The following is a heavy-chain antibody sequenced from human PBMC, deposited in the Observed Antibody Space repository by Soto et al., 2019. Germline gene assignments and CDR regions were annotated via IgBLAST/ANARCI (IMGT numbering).Heavy chain of an antibody. Sequence: GESLKISCKGSGYSFPNYWIVWVRQMPGKGLEWMGFIYPGDSDVRYSPSFQGQVTISADKSISTAYLQWRSLKASDTAMYYCARRPRYGEYGNYYYYYAMDVWGQGTTVTSP. CDR2: IYPGDSDV. CDR3: ARRPRYGEYGNYYYYYAMDV. V-gene: IGHV5-51*01. D-gene: IGHD4-17*01. CDR1: GYSFPNYW. J-gene: IGHJ6*02.